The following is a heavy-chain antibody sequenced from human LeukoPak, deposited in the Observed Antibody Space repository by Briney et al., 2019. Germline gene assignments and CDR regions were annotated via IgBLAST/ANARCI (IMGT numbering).Heavy chain of an antibody. V-gene: IGHV4-59*01. CDR3: ARVGGRYDSSGYYPDPWFDY. J-gene: IGHJ4*02. Sequence: SGTLSLTCTVPGGSISSYYWSWIRQPPGKGLGWIGYIYYSGSITYNPSLTSRVTTSVDTTNNQLSLSRSSVTAADTAVYYCARVGGRYDSSGYYPDPWFDYWGQGTLVTVSS. CDR1: GGSISSYY. CDR2: IYYSGSI. D-gene: IGHD3-22*01.